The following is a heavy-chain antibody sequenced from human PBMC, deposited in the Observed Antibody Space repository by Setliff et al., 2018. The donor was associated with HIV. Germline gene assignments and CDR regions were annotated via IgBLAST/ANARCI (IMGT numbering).Heavy chain of an antibody. CDR3: ARGAELLWFGELHNIPYFDY. V-gene: IGHV4-61*01. Sequence: SETLSLTCTVSGGSISSGSYYWNWIRQPPGKGLEWIGYIYYSGSTNYNPSLKSRVTISVDTSKNQFSLKLSSVTAADTAVYYCARGAELLWFGELHNIPYFDYWGQGTLVTVSS. CDR1: GGSISSGSYY. CDR2: IYYSGST. D-gene: IGHD3-10*01. J-gene: IGHJ4*02.